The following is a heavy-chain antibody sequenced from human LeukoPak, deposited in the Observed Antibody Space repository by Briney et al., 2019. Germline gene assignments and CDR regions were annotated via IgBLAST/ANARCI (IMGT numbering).Heavy chain of an antibody. D-gene: IGHD5-24*01. Sequence: ASVKVSCKASGYTFTSYYMHWVRQAPGQGLEGKGIINLSGGSTSYTQKCQSGVTMISVMTTSTGDMEMSSLKSEGAAVYSGGRSSRDGYNLVYWGQGTLVTVSS. V-gene: IGHV1-46*01. J-gene: IGHJ4*02. CDR2: INLSGGST. CDR3: GRSSRDGYNLVY. CDR1: GYTFTSYY.